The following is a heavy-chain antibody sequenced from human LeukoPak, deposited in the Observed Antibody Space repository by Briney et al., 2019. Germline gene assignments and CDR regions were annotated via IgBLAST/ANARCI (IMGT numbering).Heavy chain of an antibody. Sequence: ASVTVSCKASGGTFSSYAISWVRQAPGQGLEWMGRIIPILGIANYAQKFQGRVTIAADKSTSTAYMELSSLRSEDTAVYYCARARSGFDYWGQGTLVTVSS. CDR2: IIPILGIA. D-gene: IGHD2-15*01. J-gene: IGHJ4*02. V-gene: IGHV1-69*04. CDR1: GGTFSSYA. CDR3: ARARSGFDY.